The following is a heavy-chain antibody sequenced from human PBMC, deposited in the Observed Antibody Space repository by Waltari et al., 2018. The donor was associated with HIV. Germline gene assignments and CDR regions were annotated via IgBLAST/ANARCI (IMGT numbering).Heavy chain of an antibody. CDR3: ARWYCTNNSCRGLDY. CDR2: ISSSSDNI. V-gene: IGHV3-48*02. J-gene: IGHJ4*02. Sequence: EVQLVESGGGLVQPGGSLRLSCAASGFTFSSHSMKGEGTGPGKGLELIAYISSSSDNIYYADSVKGRFTISRDQGKNSVFLQMNSLRDEDTAVYHCARWYCTNNSCRGLDYWGQGTPVTVSS. CDR1: GFTFSSHS. D-gene: IGHD2-8*01.